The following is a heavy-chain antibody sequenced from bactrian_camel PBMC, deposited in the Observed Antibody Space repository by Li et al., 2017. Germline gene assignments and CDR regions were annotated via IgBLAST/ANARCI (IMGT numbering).Heavy chain of an antibody. V-gene: IGHV3S35*01. J-gene: IGHJ4*01. CDR2: SSSGALSL. CDR1: GFSFSTYA. D-gene: IGHD1*01. Sequence: VQLVESGGGLVRPGESLRLSCGASGFSFSTYAMNWVRLAPGKGLEWVSSSSSGALSLVYADSVKGRFTISRDNAKNSVDLQMNSLKPDDTAAYYCAATGQMLSVAGCRTQGTQVTVS.